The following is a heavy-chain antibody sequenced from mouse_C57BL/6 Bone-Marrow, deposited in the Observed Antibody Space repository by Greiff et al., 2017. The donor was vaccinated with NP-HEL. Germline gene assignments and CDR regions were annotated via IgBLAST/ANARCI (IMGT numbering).Heavy chain of an antibody. CDR1: GYTFTDYY. J-gene: IGHJ3*01. V-gene: IGHV1-19*01. CDR2: INPYNGGT. Sequence: VQLQQSGPVLVKPGASVKMSCKASGYTFTDYYMNWVKQSHGKSLEWIGVINPYNGGTSYNQKFKGKATLTVDKSSSTAYMELNSLTSEDSAVYYCAAIYYGNSSWFAYWGQGTLVTVSA. D-gene: IGHD2-1*01. CDR3: AAIYYGNSSWFAY.